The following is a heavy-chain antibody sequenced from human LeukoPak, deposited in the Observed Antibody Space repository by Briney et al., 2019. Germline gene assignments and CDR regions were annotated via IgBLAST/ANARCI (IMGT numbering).Heavy chain of an antibody. CDR1: GGSFSGYY. J-gene: IGHJ5*02. D-gene: IGHD3-10*01. V-gene: IGHV4-34*01. CDR3: ARHISMVRGVIRANWFDP. CDR2: INHSGST. Sequence: PSETLSLTCAVYGGSFSGYYWSWIRQPPGKGLEWIGEINHSGSTNYNPSLKSRVTISVDTSKNQFSLKLSSVTAADTAVYYCARHISMVRGVIRANWFDPWGQGTLVTVSS.